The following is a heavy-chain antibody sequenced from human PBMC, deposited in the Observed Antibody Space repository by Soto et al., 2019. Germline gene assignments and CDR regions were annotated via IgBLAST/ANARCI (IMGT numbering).Heavy chain of an antibody. J-gene: IGHJ6*02. Sequence: QVQLVQSGAEVKKPGASVKVYCKASGYTFTSYDINWVRQATGQGLEWMGWMNPNNGNTGYAQKFQGRVTITRNTSIITAYMDLSSLRSEDTAVYSCARQYYDFWSGYNYGMDVWGQGTTVTVSS. CDR1: GYTFTSYD. D-gene: IGHD3-3*01. CDR2: MNPNNGNT. CDR3: ARQYYDFWSGYNYGMDV. V-gene: IGHV1-8*01.